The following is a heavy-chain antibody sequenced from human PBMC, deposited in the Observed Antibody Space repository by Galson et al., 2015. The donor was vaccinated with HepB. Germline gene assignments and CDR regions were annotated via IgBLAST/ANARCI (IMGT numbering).Heavy chain of an antibody. Sequence: SLRLSCAASGFTFSSYSMNWVRQAPGKGLEWVSSISSSSSYIYYADSVKGRFTISRDNAKNSLYLQMNSLRAEDTAVYYCAREVPSGSDPYSSSWYSYWGQGTLVTVSS. CDR1: GFTFSSYS. D-gene: IGHD6-13*01. V-gene: IGHV3-21*01. CDR2: ISSSSSYI. CDR3: AREVPSGSDPYSSSWYSY. J-gene: IGHJ4*02.